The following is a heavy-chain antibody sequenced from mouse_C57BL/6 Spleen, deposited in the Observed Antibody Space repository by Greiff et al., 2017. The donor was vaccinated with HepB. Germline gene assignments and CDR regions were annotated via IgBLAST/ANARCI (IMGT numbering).Heavy chain of an antibody. J-gene: IGHJ4*01. Sequence: QVQLKQSGAELVRPGASVTLSCKASGYTFTDYEMHWVKQTPVHGLEWIGAIDPETGGTAYNQKFKGKAILTADKSSSTAYMELRSLTSEDSAVYYCTREEVFITTVGDAMDYWGQGTSVTVSS. D-gene: IGHD1-1*01. CDR3: TREEVFITTVGDAMDY. CDR2: IDPETGGT. CDR1: GYTFTDYE. V-gene: IGHV1-15*01.